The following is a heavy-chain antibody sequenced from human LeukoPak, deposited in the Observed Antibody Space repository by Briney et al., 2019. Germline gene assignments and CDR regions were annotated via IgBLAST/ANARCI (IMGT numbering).Heavy chain of an antibody. CDR2: IIPIFGTA. J-gene: IGHJ3*02. D-gene: IGHD6-13*01. V-gene: IGHV1-69*13. CDR3: ARDRRYSSSWYKQTRHDAFDI. CDR1: GGTFSSYA. Sequence: SVKVSCKASGGTFSSYAISWVRQAPGQGLEWMGGIIPIFGTANYAQKFQGRVTITADESTSTAYMELSSLRSEDTAVYYCARDRRYSSSWYKQTRHDAFDIWGQGTMVTVSS.